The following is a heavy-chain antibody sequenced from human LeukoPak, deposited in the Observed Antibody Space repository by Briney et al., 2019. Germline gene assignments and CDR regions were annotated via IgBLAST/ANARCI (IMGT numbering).Heavy chain of an antibody. CDR3: AREGIAAAGSFDY. V-gene: IGHV4-59*01. CDR2: IYYSGST. Sequence: SETLSLTCTVSGGSISSYYWSWIRQPPGKGLEWIGYIYYSGSTNYNPSLKSRVTISVDTSKNQFSLKLSPVTAADTAVYYCAREGIAAAGSFDYWGQGTLVTVSS. CDR1: GGSISSYY. J-gene: IGHJ4*02. D-gene: IGHD6-13*01.